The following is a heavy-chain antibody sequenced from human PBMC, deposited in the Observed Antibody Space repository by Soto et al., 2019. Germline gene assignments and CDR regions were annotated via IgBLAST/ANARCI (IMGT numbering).Heavy chain of an antibody. J-gene: IGHJ4*02. CDR2: INPNSGNI. CDR1: GDTFTTYD. D-gene: IGHD3-10*01. CDR3: ARGRASRTYYLLDY. V-gene: IGHV1-8*01. Sequence: GASVKVSCKASGDTFTTYDINWVRQATGHGLEWMGWINPNSGNIGYAQRFQGRVTMTRDTAIRTAYMEVSSLRSDDTAVYYCARGRASRTYYLLDYWGPGXLGTVFS.